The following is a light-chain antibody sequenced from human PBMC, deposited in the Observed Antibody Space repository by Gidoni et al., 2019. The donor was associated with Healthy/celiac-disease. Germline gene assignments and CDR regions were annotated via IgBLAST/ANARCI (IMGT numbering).Light chain of an antibody. V-gene: IGKV1-39*01. CDR1: QSISSY. CDR2: AAS. CDR3: QQSYSISLT. J-gene: IGKJ4*01. Sequence: DIQMTQSPSSLSASVGDRVTITCRASQSISSYLNWYQQKPGKAPKLLIYAASSLQSGVPSRFSGSGSGTDFTLTISSLQPEDFATYYCQQSYSISLTFXGXTKVXIK.